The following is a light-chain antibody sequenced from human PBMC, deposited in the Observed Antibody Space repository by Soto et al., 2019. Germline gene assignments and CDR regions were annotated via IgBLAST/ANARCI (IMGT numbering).Light chain of an antibody. CDR1: MRDVGAYNL. CDR2: EVR. CDR3: SAYTPRSTLV. J-gene: IGLJ3*02. V-gene: IGLV2-14*01. Sequence: QSVLTQPASVSGSAGQSITISCSGTMRDVGAYNLVSWYQQHPGTAPKLIIYEVRNRPSGISSRFSGSRSGNTASLTISGPQPEDGGDYYCSAYTPRSTLVFGGGTKLTV.